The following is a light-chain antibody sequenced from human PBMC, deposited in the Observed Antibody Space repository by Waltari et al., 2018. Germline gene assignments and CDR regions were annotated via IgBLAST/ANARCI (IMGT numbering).Light chain of an antibody. CDR1: DVGGYNY. CDR3: SSYTTSSVL. Sequence: QSALTQPASVSGSPGQSITISCSDVGGYNYVSWYQQHPGKAPKLMIYDFTNRPSGVSDRFSASKSGNTASLTISGLQVEDEADYYCSSYTTSSVLFGGGTKLTVL. CDR2: DFT. J-gene: IGLJ2*01. V-gene: IGLV2-14*03.